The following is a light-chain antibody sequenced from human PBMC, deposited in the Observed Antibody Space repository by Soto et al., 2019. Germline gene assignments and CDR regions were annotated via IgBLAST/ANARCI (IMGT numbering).Light chain of an antibody. CDR3: QQYGSSLLT. V-gene: IGKV3-20*01. J-gene: IGKJ4*01. CDR2: VAS. CDR1: QSVSSSY. Sequence: EIVLTQSPGTLSLSPGERATLSCRASQSVSSSYLACYQQKPGQAPMLLIYVASSRATAIPDRFSGSGSGTDFTLTISRLEPEDFAVYYCQQYGSSLLTFGGGTKVEIK.